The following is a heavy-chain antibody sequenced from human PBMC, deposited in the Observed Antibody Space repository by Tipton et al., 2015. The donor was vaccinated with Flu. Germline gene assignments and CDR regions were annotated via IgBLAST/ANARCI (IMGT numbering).Heavy chain of an antibody. CDR1: GDSIRSYY. J-gene: IGHJ4*02. Sequence: TLSLTCTVSGDSIRSYYWTWIRQPPGKGLEWIGYIHYSGTTSYNPSLRSRITMSVDTSKNQFSLKLSSVTAADTAVYYCARGGEGFCSDGICYGPARLFEYWGRGTLVTVSS. V-gene: IGHV4-30-4*01. CDR3: ARGGEGFCSDGICYGPARLFEY. D-gene: IGHD2-8*01. CDR2: IHYSGTT.